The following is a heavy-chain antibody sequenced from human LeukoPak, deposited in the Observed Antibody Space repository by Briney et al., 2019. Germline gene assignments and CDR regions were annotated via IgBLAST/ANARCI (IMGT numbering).Heavy chain of an antibody. J-gene: IGHJ4*02. CDR1: GGSISSSSYY. CDR3: ARQVRSWYYFDY. Sequence: SETLSLTCTVSGGSISSSSYYWGWIRQPPGKGLEWIGSIFYSGGTYYNPSLKSRVTISVDTSKNNFSLNVTSVTAADTAVYYCARQVRSWYYFDYWGQGTLVTVSS. CDR2: IFYSGGT. V-gene: IGHV4-39*01. D-gene: IGHD6-13*01.